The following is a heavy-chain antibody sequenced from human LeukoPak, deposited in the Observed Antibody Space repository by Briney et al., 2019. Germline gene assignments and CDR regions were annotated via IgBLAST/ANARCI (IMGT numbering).Heavy chain of an antibody. CDR1: GFTFSSYA. J-gene: IGHJ4*02. Sequence: PGGSPRLSCAASGFTFSSYAMHWVRQAPGKGLEWVAVIAADGKDKHHADSVRGRFTISRDNSKNTLYLQMNSLRTEDTAVYYCARDRGRIAVYYFDYWGQGTLVTVSS. CDR3: ARDRGRIAVYYFDY. D-gene: IGHD6-19*01. CDR2: IAADGKDK. V-gene: IGHV3-30*04.